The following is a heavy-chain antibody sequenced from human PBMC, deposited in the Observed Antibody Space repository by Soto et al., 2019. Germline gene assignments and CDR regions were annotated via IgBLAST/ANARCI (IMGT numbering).Heavy chain of an antibody. J-gene: IGHJ4*02. CDR1: GGSFSGYY. D-gene: IGHD2-21*02. CDR2: INHSGST. CDR3: AGSCGGDCYLYDY. Sequence: SETLSLTCAVYGGSFSGYYWSWIRQPPGKGLEWIGEINHSGSTNYNPSLKSRVTISVDTSKNQFSLKLSSVTAADTAVYYCAGSCGGDCYLYDYWGQGTLVTVSS. V-gene: IGHV4-34*01.